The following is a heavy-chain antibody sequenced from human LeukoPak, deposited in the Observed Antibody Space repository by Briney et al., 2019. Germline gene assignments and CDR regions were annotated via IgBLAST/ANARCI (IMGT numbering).Heavy chain of an antibody. CDR2: MNPNSGNT. D-gene: IGHD3-10*01. CDR3: ARDRGLWFGDGFDY. Sequence: VASVKVSCKASGYTFTSYDINWVRQATGQGLEWMGWMNPNSGNTGYAQKFQGRVTMTRNTSISTAYMELSSLRSEDTAVYYCARDRGLWFGDGFDYWGQGTPVTVSS. V-gene: IGHV1-8*01. CDR1: GYTFTSYD. J-gene: IGHJ4*02.